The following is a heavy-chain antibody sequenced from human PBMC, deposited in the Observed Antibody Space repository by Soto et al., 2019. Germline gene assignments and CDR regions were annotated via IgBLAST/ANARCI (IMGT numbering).Heavy chain of an antibody. J-gene: IGHJ4*02. CDR2: IYWDVDT. Sequence: QITLKESGPTLVKPTQTLTLTCTFSVVSLSPSGVGVGWIRQPPGKALQWLALIYWDVDTRYSPSLTSSLTITKDTSKNQVVLTLTNMEPVDTVTYYCAHSTPAADPDHAFFDYWGQGNLVTVSS. CDR3: AHSTPAADPDHAFFDY. V-gene: IGHV2-5*02. CDR1: VVSLSPSGVG.